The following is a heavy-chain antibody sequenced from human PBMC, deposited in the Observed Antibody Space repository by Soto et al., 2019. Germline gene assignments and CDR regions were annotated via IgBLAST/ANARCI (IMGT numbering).Heavy chain of an antibody. CDR3: ARADYYYDSSGYYPAVYYFDY. J-gene: IGHJ4*02. Sequence: GASVKVSCKASGYTFTSYYMHWVRQAPGQGLEWMGIINPSGGSTSYAQKFQGRVTMTRDTSTSTVYMELSSLRSEDTAVYYCARADYYYDSSGYYPAVYYFDYWGQGTLVTVSS. CDR2: INPSGGST. V-gene: IGHV1-46*01. CDR1: GYTFTSYY. D-gene: IGHD3-22*01.